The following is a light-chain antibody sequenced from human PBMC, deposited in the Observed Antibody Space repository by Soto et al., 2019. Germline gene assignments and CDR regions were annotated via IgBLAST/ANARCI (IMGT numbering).Light chain of an antibody. V-gene: IGKV3-20*01. J-gene: IGKJ2*01. CDR2: GAS. CDR3: QQYGRSPPFT. CDR1: QSVSSTY. Sequence: EIVLTQSPGTLSLSPGERATLSCRASQSVSSTYIAWYQQNPGRAPRLLSYGASSRATGIPDRFSGSGSGTDFTLTISRLDPEDFAVYFCQQYGRSPPFTFGQGTKVEIK.